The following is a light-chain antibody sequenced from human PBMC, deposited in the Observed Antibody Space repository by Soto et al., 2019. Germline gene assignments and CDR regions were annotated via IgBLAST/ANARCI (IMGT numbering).Light chain of an antibody. Sequence: DIQMTQSPSSLYASVEDRVTITCLARQAIYNYLAWYQQKPGQVPTLLISAASTLQSGVPPHFSGSGSGTDFTLTISSLQPEDVATYYCQKFNAVPTFGGGTKVEI. J-gene: IGKJ4*01. V-gene: IGKV1-27*01. CDR1: QAIYNY. CDR2: AAS. CDR3: QKFNAVPT.